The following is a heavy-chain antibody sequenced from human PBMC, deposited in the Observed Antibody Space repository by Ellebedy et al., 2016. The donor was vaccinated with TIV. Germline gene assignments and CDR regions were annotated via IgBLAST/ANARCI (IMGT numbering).Heavy chain of an antibody. V-gene: IGHV1-2*02. D-gene: IGHD2-2*01. CDR3: ARIVPATDAFDI. CDR2: INPNSGGT. Sequence: ASVKVSCXASGYTFTGYYMHWVRQAPGQGLEWMGWINPNSGGTNYAQKFQGRVTMTRDTSISTAYMELSRLRSDDTAVYYCARIVPATDAFDIWGQGTMVTVSS. CDR1: GYTFTGYY. J-gene: IGHJ3*02.